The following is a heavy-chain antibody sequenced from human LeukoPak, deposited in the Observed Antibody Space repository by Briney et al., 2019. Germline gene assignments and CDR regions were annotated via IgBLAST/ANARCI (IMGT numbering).Heavy chain of an antibody. Sequence: GGSLRLSCAASGFTFSSYGMHWVRQAPGKGLEWVAFIRYDGSNKYYADSVKGRFTISSDNSKNTLYLQMNSLIAEDTAMYYCAKGTPSGVRGPVYYWGQGTLVTVSS. D-gene: IGHD3-10*01. V-gene: IGHV3-30*02. CDR3: AKGTPSGVRGPVYY. J-gene: IGHJ4*02. CDR1: GFTFSSYG. CDR2: IRYDGSNK.